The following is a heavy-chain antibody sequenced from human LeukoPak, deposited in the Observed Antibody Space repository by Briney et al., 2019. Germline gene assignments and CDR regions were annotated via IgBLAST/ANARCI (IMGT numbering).Heavy chain of an antibody. J-gene: IGHJ4*02. CDR3: ARKRLADLGDDTSFGGTPFDS. CDR1: GFTFETYH. Sequence: GRSLRLSCVASGFTFETYHMNWVRQAPGKGLEWLSGITSGASVIYYADSVKGRFTISRDDAMNSVFLQMSGLTVDDMAVYYCARKRLADLGDDTSFGGTPFDSWGQGTLVIVSS. D-gene: IGHD3-16*01. CDR2: ITSGASVI. V-gene: IGHV3-48*03.